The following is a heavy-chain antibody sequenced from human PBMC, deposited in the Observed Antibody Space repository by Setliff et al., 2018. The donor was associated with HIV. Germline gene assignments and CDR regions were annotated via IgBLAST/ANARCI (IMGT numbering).Heavy chain of an antibody. CDR1: GFTFGDYA. D-gene: IGHD1-26*01. V-gene: IGHV3-7*01. J-gene: IGHJ4*02. CDR3: ARGSGSY. Sequence: GSLRLSCTASGFTFGDYAMNWVRQAPGKGLEWVANIDQDESEKYYVDSVKGRFTISRDNAKKSLYLQMNSLRPEDTAVYYCARGSGSYWGQGTLVTVSS. CDR2: IDQDESEK.